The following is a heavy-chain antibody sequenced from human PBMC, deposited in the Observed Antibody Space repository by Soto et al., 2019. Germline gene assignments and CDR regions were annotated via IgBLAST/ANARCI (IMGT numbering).Heavy chain of an antibody. CDR1: GYTFTSYG. V-gene: IGHV1-18*01. CDR2: ISAYNGNT. CDR3: ARVSTPFNSSGWIYYYYGMDV. D-gene: IGHD6-19*01. J-gene: IGHJ6*02. Sequence: ASVKVSCKASGYTFTSYGISWVRQAPGQGLEWMGWISAYNGNTNYAQKLQGRVTMTTDTSTSTAYMELRSLRSDDTAVYYCARVSTPFNSSGWIYYYYGMDVWGQGTTVTVS.